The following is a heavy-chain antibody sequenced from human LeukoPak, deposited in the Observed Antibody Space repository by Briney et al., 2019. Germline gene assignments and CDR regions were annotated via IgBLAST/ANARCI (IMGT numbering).Heavy chain of an antibody. V-gene: IGHV1-18*01. Sequence: ASVKVSCKASGYIFTSYGISWVRQAPGQGLEWMGWVSPYNGITNYAQKFQGRVTMTTDTSTSTAYMELRGLRSDDTAVYYCAREATVTMDYWGQGTLVTVSS. D-gene: IGHD4-17*01. CDR2: VSPYNGIT. CDR1: GYIFTSYG. J-gene: IGHJ4*02. CDR3: AREATVTMDY.